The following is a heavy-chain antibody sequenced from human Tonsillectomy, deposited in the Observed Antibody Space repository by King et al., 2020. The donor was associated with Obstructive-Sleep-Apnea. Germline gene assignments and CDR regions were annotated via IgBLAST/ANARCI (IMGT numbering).Heavy chain of an antibody. J-gene: IGHJ5*02. CDR1: GGSISSGGYS. D-gene: IGHD3-9*01. Sequence: QLQESGSGLVKPSQTLSLTCAVSGGSISSGGYSWSWILQPPGKGLEWIGYIYHSGSTYYNPSTKSRVTISVDTSKNQFSLKLSSVTAADTAVYYCARRESILTAFPFDPWGQGTLVTVSS. V-gene: IGHV4-30-2*01. CDR2: IYHSGST. CDR3: ARRESILTAFPFDP.